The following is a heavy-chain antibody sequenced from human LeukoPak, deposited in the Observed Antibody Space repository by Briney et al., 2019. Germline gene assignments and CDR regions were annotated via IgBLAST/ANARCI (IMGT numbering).Heavy chain of an antibody. CDR2: MYYSGIT. J-gene: IGHJ3*02. CDR3: ARIPLTGANAFDI. D-gene: IGHD7-27*01. Sequence: PSETLSLTCTVSGSSISTYYCSWIRQPPGKGLEWIGYMYYSGITKYNPSLKSRVSISVDTSENQFSLKLNSVTAADTAFYYCARIPLTGANAFDIWGQGTLVTVSA. V-gene: IGHV4-59*01. CDR1: GSSISTYY.